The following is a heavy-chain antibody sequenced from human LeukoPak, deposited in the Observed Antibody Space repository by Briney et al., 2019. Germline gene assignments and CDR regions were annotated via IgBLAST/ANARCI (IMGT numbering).Heavy chain of an antibody. D-gene: IGHD3-10*01. V-gene: IGHV4-34*01. J-gene: IGHJ4*02. CDR2: INHSGST. Sequence: SETLSLTCAVYGGSFSGYYWSWIRQPPGKGLEWIGEINHSGSTNYNPSLKSRVTISVDTSKNQFSLKLSSVTAADTAVYYCARELVLLWFGETKYYFDYWGQGTLVTVSS. CDR1: GGSFSGYY. CDR3: ARELVLLWFGETKYYFDY.